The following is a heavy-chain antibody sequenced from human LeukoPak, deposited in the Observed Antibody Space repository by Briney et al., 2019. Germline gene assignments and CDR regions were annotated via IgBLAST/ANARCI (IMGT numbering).Heavy chain of an antibody. Sequence: GASVKVSCKASGYTFTGYYMHWVRQAPGQGLEWMGWINPNSGGTNYAQKFQGWVTMTRDTSISTAYMELSRLTSDDTAVYYCATVPVAGLRGNSWTNQGGAFDIWGQGTMVTVPS. CDR1: GYTFTGYY. CDR2: INPNSGGT. D-gene: IGHD1-7*01. CDR3: ATVPVAGLRGNSWTNQGGAFDI. V-gene: IGHV1-2*04. J-gene: IGHJ3*02.